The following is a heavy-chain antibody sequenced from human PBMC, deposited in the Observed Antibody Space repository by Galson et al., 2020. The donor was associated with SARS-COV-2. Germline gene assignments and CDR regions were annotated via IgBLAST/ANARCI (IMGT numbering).Heavy chain of an antibody. J-gene: IGHJ4*02. CDR1: GGSFSGYY. V-gene: IGHV4-34*01. Sequence: SQASETLSLTCAVYGGSFSGYYWSWIRQPPGKGLESIGEINHSGSTNYNPSLKSRVTISVDTSKNQFSLKLSSVTAADTAVYYCARGTRLYKYQLPHYGYWGQGTLVTVSS. D-gene: IGHD2-2*01. CDR3: ARGTRLYKYQLPHYGY. CDR2: INHSGST.